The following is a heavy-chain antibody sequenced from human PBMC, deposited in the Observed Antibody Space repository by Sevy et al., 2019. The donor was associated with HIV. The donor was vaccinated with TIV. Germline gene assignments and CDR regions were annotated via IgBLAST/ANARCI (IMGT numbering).Heavy chain of an antibody. CDR2: IIPIFGTA. V-gene: IGHV1-69*06. CDR3: ARGSSIRYCSSTSCYLTSDY. J-gene: IGHJ4*02. CDR1: GGTFSSYA. D-gene: IGHD2-2*01. Sequence: ASVKVSCKASGGTFSSYAISWVRQAPGQGLEWMGGIIPIFGTANYAQTFQGRVTITADKSTSTAYMELSSLRSEDTAVYYCARGSSIRYCSSTSCYLTSDYWGQGTLVTVSS.